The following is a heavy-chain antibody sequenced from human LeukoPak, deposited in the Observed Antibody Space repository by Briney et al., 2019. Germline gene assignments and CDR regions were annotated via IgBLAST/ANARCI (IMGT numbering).Heavy chain of an antibody. D-gene: IGHD3-10*01. CDR1: GFTFSSYW. V-gene: IGHV3-74*01. J-gene: IGHJ4*02. Sequence: GGSLRLSCAASGFTFSSYWMHWVRQAPGKGLVWVSRINSDGSTTTFADSVRGRFTISRDNARNTLYLQLNSLRAEDTAVYYCAKDGGYWGQGTPVPVSS. CDR2: INSDGSTT. CDR3: AKDGGY.